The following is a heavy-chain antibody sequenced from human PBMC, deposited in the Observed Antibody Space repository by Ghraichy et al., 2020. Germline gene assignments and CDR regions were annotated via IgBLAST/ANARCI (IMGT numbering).Heavy chain of an antibody. CDR3: AKDDSSQYNSDWGYYFDS. J-gene: IGHJ4*02. CDR1: GFSFSYYA. D-gene: IGHD6-19*01. V-gene: IGHV3-23*01. CDR2: ISGSGSSYGST. Sequence: GGSLRLSCGASGFSFSYYAMTWVRQAPGKGLEWVATISGSGSSYGSTYYADSVKGRFSISRDNSKNTLYLQMNSLRVADTAVYYCAKDDSSQYNSDWGYYFDSWGQGTLVTVSS.